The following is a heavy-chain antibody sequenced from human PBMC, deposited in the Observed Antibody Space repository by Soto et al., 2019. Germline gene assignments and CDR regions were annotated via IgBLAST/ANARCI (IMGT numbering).Heavy chain of an antibody. Sequence: QVQLQESGPGLVKPSQTLSLTCTVSGGSISSGDYYWSWIRQPPGKGLEWIGYIYYSGSTYYNPSLKSRVTISVDTTKNQFALELSSVTAADTAVYYCAGTTTVTTGGLDWGQGTMVTVSS. CDR1: GGSISSGDYY. CDR3: AGTTTVTTGGLD. D-gene: IGHD4-17*01. V-gene: IGHV4-30-4*01. CDR2: IYYSGST. J-gene: IGHJ3*01.